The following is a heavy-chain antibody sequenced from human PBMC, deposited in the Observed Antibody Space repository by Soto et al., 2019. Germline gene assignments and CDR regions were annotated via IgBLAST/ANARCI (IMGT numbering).Heavy chain of an antibody. J-gene: IGHJ4*02. Sequence: SETLSLTCTVSGGSISSYYWSWIRQPPGKGLEWIGYIYYSGSTNYNPSLKSRVTISVNTSKNQFSLKLTSVTAADTAVYYCANQLLPMVAVFNSSYWGPGTLVTVSS. CDR2: IYYSGST. CDR1: GGSISSYY. V-gene: IGHV4-59*01. CDR3: ANQLLPMVAVFNSSY. D-gene: IGHD2-15*01.